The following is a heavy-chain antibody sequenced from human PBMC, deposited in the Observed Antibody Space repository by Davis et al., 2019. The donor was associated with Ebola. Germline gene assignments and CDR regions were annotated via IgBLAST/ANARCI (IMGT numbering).Heavy chain of an antibody. CDR1: GGSISSYY. CDR2: IYYSGST. V-gene: IGHV4-59*01. D-gene: IGHD5-18*01. Sequence: MPSETLSLTCTVSGGSISSYYWSWIRQPPGKGLEWIGYIYYSGSTNYNPSLKSRVTISVDTSKNQFSLKLSSVTAADTAVYYCARHTAPIYGIDVWGQGTTVTVSS. CDR3: ARHTAPIYGIDV. J-gene: IGHJ6*02.